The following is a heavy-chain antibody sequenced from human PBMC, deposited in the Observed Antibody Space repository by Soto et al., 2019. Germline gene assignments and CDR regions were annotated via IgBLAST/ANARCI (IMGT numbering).Heavy chain of an antibody. CDR2: FHSSGAT. V-gene: IGHV4-30-4*01. Sequence: QVQLQESGPGLVKPSQTLSLTCTVSGGSISSADYYWSWIRQPPGKGLEWIGYFHSSGATYKDPSLXSXVXIXXDTSKNQSSLKLSSVTAADTAVYYCASIWFGDFDYWGHGTLVTVSS. D-gene: IGHD3-10*01. J-gene: IGHJ4*01. CDR1: GGSISSADYY. CDR3: ASIWFGDFDY.